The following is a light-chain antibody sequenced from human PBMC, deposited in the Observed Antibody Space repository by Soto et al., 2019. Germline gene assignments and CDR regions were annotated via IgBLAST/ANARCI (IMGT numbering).Light chain of an antibody. J-gene: IGKJ1*01. CDR2: GAS. CDR1: ESISSN. Sequence: VMTQSRATLSVSRGGKASLSCRASESISSNLARYQQKPGQAPRHLIYGASTRGTCIPARFSGSGSGTWYTFTIRSLQSEDFAVYYCQQYCDWPPTFGRGTKVDSK. V-gene: IGKV3-15*01. CDR3: QQYCDWPPT.